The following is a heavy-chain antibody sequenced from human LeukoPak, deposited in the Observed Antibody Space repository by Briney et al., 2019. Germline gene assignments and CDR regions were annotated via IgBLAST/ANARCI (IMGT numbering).Heavy chain of an antibody. CDR2: ISSSSSYI. D-gene: IGHD6-13*01. CDR1: GFTFSSYS. CDR3: ARDDGANSSSWFLGSNYYYYGIDV. J-gene: IGHJ6*01. V-gene: IGHV3-21*01. Sequence: GGSLELSCAASGFTFSSYSMNWVRQAPRKGLEWVSSISSSSSYIYYADSVKGRFTISRDNAKNSLYLQMNSLRAEDTAVYYCARDDGANSSSWFLGSNYYYYGIDVWGQGTTVTVSS.